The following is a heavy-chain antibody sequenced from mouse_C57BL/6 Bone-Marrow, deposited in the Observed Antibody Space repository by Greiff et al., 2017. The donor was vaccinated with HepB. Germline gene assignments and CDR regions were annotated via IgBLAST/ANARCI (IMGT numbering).Heavy chain of an antibody. CDR1: GYTFTDYY. J-gene: IGHJ4*01. D-gene: IGHD6-1*01. V-gene: IGHV1-26*01. CDR2: INPNNGGT. Sequence: EVQLQQSGPELVKPGASVKISCKASGYTFTDYYMNWVKQSHGKSLEWIGDINPNNGGTSYNQKFKGKATLTVDKSSSTAYMELRSLTSEDSAVYFCGASDGVYAMDYWGQGTSVTVSS. CDR3: GASDGVYAMDY.